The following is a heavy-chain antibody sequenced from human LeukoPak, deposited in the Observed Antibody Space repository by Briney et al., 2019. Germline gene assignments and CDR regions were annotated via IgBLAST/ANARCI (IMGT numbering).Heavy chain of an antibody. CDR3: ARGRRIVVVLGATRTHRDYYMDV. CDR1: GGSISSSSYY. J-gene: IGHJ6*03. Sequence: SETLSLTCSVSGGSISSSSYYWGWIRQSPGKGLDWIGSIYYSGWSYYDPSLKSRATISVDTSKNQFSLKLTSVTAADTAVYYCARGRRIVVVLGATRTHRDYYMDVWGKGTTVTVSS. D-gene: IGHD2-15*01. CDR2: IYYSGWS. V-gene: IGHV4-39*01.